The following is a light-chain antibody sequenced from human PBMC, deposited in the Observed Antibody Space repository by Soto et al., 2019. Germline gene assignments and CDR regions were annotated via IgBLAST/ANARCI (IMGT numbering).Light chain of an antibody. CDR3: QQYDNSPRT. CDR2: DAS. J-gene: IGKJ4*01. V-gene: IGKV1-33*01. CDR1: QNIRYY. Sequence: DIQMTQSPSSLSASVGDRVTITCQASQNIRYYLSWSQQRPGKAPKLRIYDASNLKTGVQSRFSGSGSGTDFTFTISSLQPEDIATYYCQQYDNSPRTFGGGTKVEI.